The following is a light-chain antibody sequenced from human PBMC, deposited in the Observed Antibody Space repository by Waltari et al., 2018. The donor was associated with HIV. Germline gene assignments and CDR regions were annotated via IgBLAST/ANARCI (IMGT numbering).Light chain of an antibody. CDR1: SSNIGSNA. V-gene: IGLV1-44*01. CDR2: RDS. CDR3: AAWDDSLNAWV. Sequence: QSVLTQPPSASATPGQRVTISCSGGSSNIGSNAVNWYQKLPGTAPQVVIYRDSQRSSGVPDRFSASKSGTSASLAISGLQSEDEADYYCAAWDDSLNAWVFGGGTKVTVL. J-gene: IGLJ3*02.